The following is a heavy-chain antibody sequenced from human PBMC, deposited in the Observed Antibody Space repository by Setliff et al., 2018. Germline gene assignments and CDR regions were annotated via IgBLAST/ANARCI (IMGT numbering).Heavy chain of an antibody. Sequence: PQTLTLTCTFSGFSLSTSGVGVGWIRQPPGKALEWLALIYWDDDKRYSPSLKSGLTITKDTSKNQVVLTMTNMDPVDTATYYCAHRRGDYYDSSGYYYDYWGQGTLVTVSS. CDR1: GFSLSTSGVG. CDR2: IYWDDDK. CDR3: AHRRGDYYDSSGYYYDY. V-gene: IGHV2-5*02. D-gene: IGHD3-22*01. J-gene: IGHJ4*02.